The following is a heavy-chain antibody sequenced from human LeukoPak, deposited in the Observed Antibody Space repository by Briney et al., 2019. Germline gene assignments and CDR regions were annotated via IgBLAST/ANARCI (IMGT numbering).Heavy chain of an antibody. Sequence: PSETLSLTRTVSGGSISSGDYYWSWIRQPPGKGLECIGYIYYSGSTYYNPSLKSRVTTSVDTSKNQSSLKLSSVTAADRAVYYCARDQVGPSMFRGVAPCDWGKGTLVTVSS. CDR3: ARDQVGPSMFRGVAPCD. D-gene: IGHD3-10*01. CDR1: GGSISSGDYY. CDR2: IYYSGST. J-gene: IGHJ4*02. V-gene: IGHV4-30-4*01.